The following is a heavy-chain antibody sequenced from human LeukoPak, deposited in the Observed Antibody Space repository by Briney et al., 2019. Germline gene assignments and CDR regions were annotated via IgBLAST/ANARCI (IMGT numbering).Heavy chain of an antibody. CDR3: ARHDTNDVSYNYLDP. J-gene: IGHJ5*02. CDR2: IYPSGHT. CDR1: GGSIARSDYI. V-gene: IGHV4-39*01. Sequence: SETLSLTCSVSGGSIARSDYIWDWLRQPPGKGLEWIGNIYPSGHTHYNPSLRSRVTMSLDTSKNQFSLKMNSVTAADTAVYYCARHDTNDVSYNYLDPWGQGTLVTVSS. D-gene: IGHD1-1*01.